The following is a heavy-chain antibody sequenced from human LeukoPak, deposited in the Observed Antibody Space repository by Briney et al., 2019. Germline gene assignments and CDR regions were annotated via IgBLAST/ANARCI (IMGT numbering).Heavy chain of an antibody. CDR2: ISTSSSYI. V-gene: IGHV3-21*01. D-gene: IGHD5-18*01. CDR1: GFTFSRNS. Sequence: GGSLRLSCAASGFTFSRNSMNWVRQAPGKGLEWVSSISTSSSYIYYADSVKGRFTISRDNAKNSLYLQMNSLRAEDTAVYYCARIGYSYGPLGYYYYMDVWGKGTTVTISS. J-gene: IGHJ6*03. CDR3: ARIGYSYGPLGYYYYMDV.